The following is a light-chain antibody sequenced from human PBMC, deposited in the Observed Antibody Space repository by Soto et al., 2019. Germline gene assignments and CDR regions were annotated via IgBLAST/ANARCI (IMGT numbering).Light chain of an antibody. CDR2: KAS. V-gene: IGKV1-5*03. CDR3: QHYSAFSGT. J-gene: IGKJ1*01. Sequence: DIQMTQSPSTLSASVEDRVTITCRASQSIGDLLAWYQQKPGEAPKLLIYKASYLESGVPSRFSGSGSGTEFTLTISSLQPEDLATYYCQHYSAFSGTVGQGTKVDSK. CDR1: QSIGDL.